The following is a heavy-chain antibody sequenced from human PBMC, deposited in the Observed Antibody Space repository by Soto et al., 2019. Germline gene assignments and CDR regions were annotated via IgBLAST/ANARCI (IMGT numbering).Heavy chain of an antibody. V-gene: IGHV3-23*01. CDR1: GLTFRSYA. D-gene: IGHD3-9*01. J-gene: IGHJ4*01. CDR2: IRGDGGNT. CDR3: AKNFADVDLHHVDY. Sequence: GGSLRLSCAASGLTFRSYAMNCVRQASGKGLEWVSAIRGDGGNTYYADSVKGRFTTSRDNSKNILYLQMNDLRAEDRAVYYCAKNFADVDLHHVDYWGHGGVVTVSS.